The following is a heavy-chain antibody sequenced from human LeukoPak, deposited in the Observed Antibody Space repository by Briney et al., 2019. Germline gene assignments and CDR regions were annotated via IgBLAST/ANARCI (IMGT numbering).Heavy chain of an antibody. CDR2: TYYRSKWYN. CDR3: AREGTGTTVNWFDP. D-gene: IGHD1-7*01. J-gene: IGHJ5*02. V-gene: IGHV6-1*01. CDR1: GDIVSSTIAA. Sequence: SQTLSLTCAISGDIVSSTIAAWNWIRQPPSRGLEWLGRTYYRSKWYNDYAVSVKSRITINPDTSKNQFSLQLNSVTPEDTAVYYCAREGTGTTVNWFDPWGQGTLVTVSS.